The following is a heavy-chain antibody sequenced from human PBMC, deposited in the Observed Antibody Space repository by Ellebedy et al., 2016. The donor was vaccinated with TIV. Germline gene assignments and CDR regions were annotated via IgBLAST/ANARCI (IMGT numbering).Heavy chain of an antibody. CDR3: ARGMLSIEVAGTFDY. D-gene: IGHD6-19*01. CDR2: MFYSGAG. J-gene: IGHJ4*02. Sequence: MPGGSLRLSCTVSGGSISDYYWSWIRQPPGKGLEWIAYMFYSGAGDSNPSLKRRVTISVDTSKNQFSLKLTSVTAADTAVYYCARGMLSIEVAGTFDYWGQGTPVTVSS. V-gene: IGHV4-59*01. CDR1: GGSISDYY.